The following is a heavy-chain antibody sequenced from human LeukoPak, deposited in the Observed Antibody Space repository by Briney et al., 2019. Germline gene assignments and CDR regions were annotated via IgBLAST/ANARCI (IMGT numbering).Heavy chain of an antibody. J-gene: IGHJ6*02. V-gene: IGHV1-69*04. D-gene: IGHD3-3*01. Sequence: SVKVSCKASGGTFSSYAISWVRQAPGQGLEWMGRIIPIFGIANYAQKFQGRVTITADKSTSTAYMELSSLRSEDTAVYYCASDFCSGYPLPPTYYYYYGMDVWGQGTTVTVSS. CDR1: GGTFSSYA. CDR3: ASDFCSGYPLPPTYYYYYGMDV. CDR2: IIPIFGIA.